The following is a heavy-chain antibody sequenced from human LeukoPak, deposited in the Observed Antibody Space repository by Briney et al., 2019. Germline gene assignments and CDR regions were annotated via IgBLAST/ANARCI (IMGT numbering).Heavy chain of an antibody. D-gene: IGHD2-15*01. CDR3: ARVIRVKGYCSGGSCYNWFDP. V-gene: IGHV1-69*04. CDR2: IIPILGIA. Sequence: GASVKVSCKASGGTFSSYAISWVRQAPGQGLEWMGRIIPILGIANYAQKFQGRVTITADKSTSTAYMELSSLRSEDTAVYYCARVIRVKGYCSGGSCYNWFDPWGQGTLVTVSS. CDR1: GGTFSSYA. J-gene: IGHJ5*02.